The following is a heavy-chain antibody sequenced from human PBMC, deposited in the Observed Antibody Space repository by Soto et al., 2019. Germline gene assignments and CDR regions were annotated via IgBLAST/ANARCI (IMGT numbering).Heavy chain of an antibody. Sequence: QVQLVESGGGLVKPGGSLRLSRAASGFTFSDFYMTWIRQAPGKGLEWIAYIGSGGSPIYYADSVKGRFTISWDNSKKSLYLQMNSLRADDTAMYFCARDEYISAYWGQGTLVTVSS. J-gene: IGHJ4*02. CDR1: GFTFSDFY. V-gene: IGHV3-11*01. CDR2: IGSGGSPI. CDR3: ARDEYISAY. D-gene: IGHD6-19*01.